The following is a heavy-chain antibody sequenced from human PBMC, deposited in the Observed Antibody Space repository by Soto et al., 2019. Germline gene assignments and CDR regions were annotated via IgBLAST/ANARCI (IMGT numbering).Heavy chain of an antibody. CDR2: NGGSGSDT. V-gene: IGHV3-23*01. CDR3: ARNSSGMDV. D-gene: IGHD6-19*01. Sequence: EVKLLESGGGLAQPGGSLRLACEVSGFSFTTYAMSWVRQAPGKGLDWVSGNGGSGSDTYYADSVKGRFTISRDNSKNTVYLHMNRLRDEDTAVYYCARNSSGMDVWGQGTTVSVSS. CDR1: GFSFTTYA. J-gene: IGHJ6*02.